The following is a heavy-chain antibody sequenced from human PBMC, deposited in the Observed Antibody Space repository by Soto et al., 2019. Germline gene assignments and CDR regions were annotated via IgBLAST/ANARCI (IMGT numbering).Heavy chain of an antibody. V-gene: IGHV2-5*01. J-gene: IGHJ4*02. CDR3: AHSDGGYEIIYFDF. CDR2: IYYNDDR. D-gene: IGHD5-12*01. Sequence: SGPTLMNPTQTLTLTCTFSGFSFTTAGEAVGWIRQTPGGALEWLTLIYYNDDRRFSPSLKTRLTITGDTSKNQVVLSLTNVDPGDTATYFCAHSDGGYEIIYFDFWGQGIPVTVSS. CDR1: GFSFTTAGEA.